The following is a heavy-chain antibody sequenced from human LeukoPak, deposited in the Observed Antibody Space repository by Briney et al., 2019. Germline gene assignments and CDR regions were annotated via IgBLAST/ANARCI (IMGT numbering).Heavy chain of an antibody. CDR3: ARYSGSFPGWLDP. D-gene: IGHD1-26*01. Sequence: GGSLRLSCAASGLTFSSSWMNWIRQAPGKGPEWLANINPAGSQKDYVDSVKGRFTISRDNAKDPVFLQMNNLRAEDTAVYYCARYSGSFPGWLDPWGPGTLVTVSS. V-gene: IGHV3-7*01. CDR1: GLTFSSSW. J-gene: IGHJ5*02. CDR2: INPAGSQK.